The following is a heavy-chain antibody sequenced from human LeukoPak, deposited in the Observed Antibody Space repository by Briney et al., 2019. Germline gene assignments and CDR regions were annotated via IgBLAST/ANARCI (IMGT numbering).Heavy chain of an antibody. V-gene: IGHV4-31*03. CDR3: ATADWESFYFDS. CDR1: GGSVSRGGYY. J-gene: IGHJ4*02. Sequence: PSEILSLTCTVSGGSVSRGGYYWNWIRQHPGKGLEWIGFTSYSEGTYYNPSLMSRITISVDRSQNQFSLKMRDVTAADTAVYFCATADWESFYFDSWGQGALVAVSS. D-gene: IGHD1-26*01. CDR2: TSYSEGT.